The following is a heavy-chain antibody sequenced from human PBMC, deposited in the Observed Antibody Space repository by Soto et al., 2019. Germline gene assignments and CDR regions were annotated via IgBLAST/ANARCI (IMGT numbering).Heavy chain of an antibody. D-gene: IGHD2-8*02. CDR2: ITTTGKII. CDR3: ARGGRTGGRV. J-gene: IGHJ4*02. Sequence: PGGSLRLSCATSGFTFSEYEMSWVRQAPGKELEWVSYITTTGKIIYYADSVKGRFTISRDNVKNSLYLQMNSLRAEDTALYYCARGGRTGGRVWGQGTLVAVSS. CDR1: GFTFSEYE. V-gene: IGHV3-48*03.